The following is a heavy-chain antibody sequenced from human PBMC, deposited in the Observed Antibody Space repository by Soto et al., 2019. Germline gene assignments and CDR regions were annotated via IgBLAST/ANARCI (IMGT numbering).Heavy chain of an antibody. CDR2: ISGSGGST. Sequence: PGGSLRLSCTASGFTFSSYAMSWVRQAPGKGLEWVSAISGSGGSTYYADSVKGRFTISRDNSKNTLYLQMNSLRAEDTAVYYRAKVYNWSPGENYFDYWGQGTLVTV. V-gene: IGHV3-23*01. CDR3: AKVYNWSPGENYFDY. CDR1: GFTFSSYA. D-gene: IGHD1-20*01. J-gene: IGHJ4*02.